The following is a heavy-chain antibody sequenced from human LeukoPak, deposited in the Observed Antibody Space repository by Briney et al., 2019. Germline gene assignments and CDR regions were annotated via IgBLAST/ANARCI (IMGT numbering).Heavy chain of an antibody. CDR3: ARVGNPDTYYCSGGSCYSEFDY. D-gene: IGHD2-15*01. CDR1: GYTFTSYA. J-gene: IGHJ4*02. Sequence: GASVKVSCKASGYTFTSYAMNWVRQAPGQGLEWMGWINTNTGNPTYAQGFTGRFVFSLDTSVSTAYLQISSLKAEDTAVYYCARVGNPDTYYCSGGSCYSEFDYWGQGTLVTVSS. V-gene: IGHV7-4-1*02. CDR2: INTNTGNP.